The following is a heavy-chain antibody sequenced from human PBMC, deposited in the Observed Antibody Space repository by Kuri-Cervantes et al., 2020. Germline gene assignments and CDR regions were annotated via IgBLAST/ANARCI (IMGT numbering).Heavy chain of an antibody. CDR1: GFTFGSYT. CDR2: ISGSGGST. D-gene: IGHD5-12*01. V-gene: IGHV3-23*01. Sequence: GESLKISCAASGFTFGSYTMNWVRQAPGKGLEWVSAISGSGGSTYYADSVKGRITISRDNSKNTLYLQVNSLRAEDTAVYYCAKEVATIFGSFDYWGQGTLVTVSS. CDR3: AKEVATIFGSFDY. J-gene: IGHJ4*02.